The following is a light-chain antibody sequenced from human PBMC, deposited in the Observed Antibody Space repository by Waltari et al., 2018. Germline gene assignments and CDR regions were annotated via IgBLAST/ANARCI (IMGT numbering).Light chain of an antibody. V-gene: IGKV3-11*01. CDR3: QQRSNWPKIT. J-gene: IGKJ5*01. CDR2: DAS. CDR1: QSVSTY. Sequence: EIVLTQSPATLSLSPGERATLSCRASQSVSTYLASYQQKPGQAPRLLIYDASTRATGIPARFSGSGAGTDFTLTISSLEPEDFAVYYCQQRSNWPKITFGQGARLEIK.